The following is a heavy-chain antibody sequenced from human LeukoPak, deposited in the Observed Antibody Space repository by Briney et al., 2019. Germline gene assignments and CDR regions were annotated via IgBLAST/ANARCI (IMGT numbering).Heavy chain of an antibody. V-gene: IGHV3-20*04. J-gene: IGHJ4*02. CDR2: INWNGGST. D-gene: IGHD3-9*01. CDR1: GFTFDDYG. CDR3: ARGRGVLRYFDWLSPGYSYGHFDY. Sequence: GGSLRLSCAASGFTFDDYGMSWVRQAPGKGLEWVSGINWNGGSTGYADSVKGRFTISRDNAKNSLYLQMNSLRAEDTALYYCARGRGVLRYFDWLSPGYSYGHFDYWGQGTLVTVSS.